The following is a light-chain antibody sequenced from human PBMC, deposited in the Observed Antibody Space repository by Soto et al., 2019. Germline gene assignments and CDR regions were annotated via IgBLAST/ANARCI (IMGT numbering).Light chain of an antibody. V-gene: IGLV1-40*01. CDR1: SSNIGAGYG. CDR3: QSYDSSLSGSYV. CDR2: GNT. J-gene: IGLJ1*01. Sequence: QSVLTQPPSVSGAPGQRVTISCTGNSSNIGAGYGVHWYQQLPGRAPKLLIYGNTNRPSGVPDRFSGSKSGTSASLAITGLQAEDEADYYCQSYDSSLSGSYVFGPGTKLTVL.